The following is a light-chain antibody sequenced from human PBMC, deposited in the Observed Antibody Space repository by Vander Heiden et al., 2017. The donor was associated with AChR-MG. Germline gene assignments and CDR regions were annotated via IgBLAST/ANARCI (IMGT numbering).Light chain of an antibody. J-gene: IGKJ1*01. CDR2: GAS. V-gene: IGKV3-20*01. CDR1: QIISSNY. CDR3: HQDGSSPRT. Sequence: IVLTQSPGTLSRSPGETVTLSCRASQIISSNYLAWYQHRPGQAPTLLIYGASIRATGIPARFSGSGSGTDFTLTISRLESEDFAVYYCHQDGSSPRTFGQGTRVEI.